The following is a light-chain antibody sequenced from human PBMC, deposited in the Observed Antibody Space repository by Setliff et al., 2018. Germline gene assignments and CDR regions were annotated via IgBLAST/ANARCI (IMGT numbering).Light chain of an antibody. CDR1: NSDVGGYKY. CDR3: CSYAGIYTYV. V-gene: IGLV2-11*01. J-gene: IGLJ1*01. CDR2: DVS. Sequence: QPALTQPRSVSGSPGQSVTISCTGTNSDVGGYKYVSWYQQHPGKAPRFMIYDVSKRPSGVPDRFSGSKSGNTASLTISGLQAEDEADYYCCSYAGIYTYVFGSGTKVTV.